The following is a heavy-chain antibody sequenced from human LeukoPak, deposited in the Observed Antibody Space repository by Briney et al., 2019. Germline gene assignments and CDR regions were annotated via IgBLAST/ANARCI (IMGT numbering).Heavy chain of an antibody. J-gene: IGHJ4*02. V-gene: IGHV3-49*04. CDR2: IRSKAYGGST. Sequence: GGSLRLSCTASGFTFGDYAMSWVRRAPGKGLEWVGFIRSKAYGGSTEYAASVKGRFTISRHDIKSNAYLQMNSLKTEDTAVYYCTLRFLEWFIFDYWGQGTLVTVSS. CDR3: TLRFLEWFIFDY. D-gene: IGHD3-3*01. CDR1: GFTFGDYA.